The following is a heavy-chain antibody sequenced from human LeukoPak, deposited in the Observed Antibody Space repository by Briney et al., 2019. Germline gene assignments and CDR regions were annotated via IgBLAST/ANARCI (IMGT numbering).Heavy chain of an antibody. Sequence: PGGSLRLSCTAYGFTVTYTWMSWVRQAPGKGLEWVSVIYSGGSTYYADSVKGRFTISRDNSKNTLYLQMNSLRAEDTAVYYCARQVSYGMDVWGQGTTVTVSS. J-gene: IGHJ6*02. CDR2: IYSGGST. D-gene: IGHD6-6*01. CDR1: GFTVTYTW. CDR3: ARQVSYGMDV. V-gene: IGHV3-66*04.